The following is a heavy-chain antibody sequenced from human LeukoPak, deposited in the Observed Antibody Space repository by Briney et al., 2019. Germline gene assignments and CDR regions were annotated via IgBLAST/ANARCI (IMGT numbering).Heavy chain of an antibody. J-gene: IGHJ4*02. CDR1: GFTFSSYG. CDR3: ARVTKTSGWYYGGVDY. Sequence: GGSLRLSCAASGFTFSSYGMHWVRQAPGKGLEWVSSISTSSSYIYYADSVRGRFTISRDNAKNSLYLQMNSLRAEDTAVYSCARVTKTSGWYYGGVDYWGQGTLVTVSS. D-gene: IGHD6-19*01. CDR2: ISTSSSYI. V-gene: IGHV3-21*01.